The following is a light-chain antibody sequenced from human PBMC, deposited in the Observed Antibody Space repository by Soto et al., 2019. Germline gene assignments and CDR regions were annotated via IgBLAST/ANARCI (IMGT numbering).Light chain of an antibody. V-gene: IGKV1-5*01. J-gene: IGKJ1*01. CDR3: QQYYSYPWT. CDR1: QSINKW. CDR2: DAS. Sequence: IKMTQSPSTLSASEGDRVTITCRASQSINKWLAWYQQKPGKPPKFLIYDASILQSGVPSRFSGSGSGTDFTLTISCLQSEDFATYYCQQYYSYPWTFGQGTKVDI.